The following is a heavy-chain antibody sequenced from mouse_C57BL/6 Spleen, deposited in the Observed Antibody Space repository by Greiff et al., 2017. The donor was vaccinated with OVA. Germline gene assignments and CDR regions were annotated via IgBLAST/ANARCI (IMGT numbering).Heavy chain of an antibody. Sequence: EVQLQQSGPELVKPGASVKISCKASGYSFTGYYMNWVKQSPETSLEWIGEINPSTGGTTYNQKFKAKATLTVDKSSSTAYMQLKSLTSEDPAVYYCAKSANCAWFAYWGQGTLVTVSA. CDR1: GYSFTGYY. CDR3: AKSANCAWFAY. V-gene: IGHV1-42*01. J-gene: IGHJ3*01. D-gene: IGHD4-1*01. CDR2: INPSTGGT.